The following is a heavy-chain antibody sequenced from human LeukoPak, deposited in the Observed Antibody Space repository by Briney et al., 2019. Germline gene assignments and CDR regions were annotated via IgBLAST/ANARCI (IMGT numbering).Heavy chain of an antibody. CDR2: ISGSGGRT. Sequence: GGSLRLSCATSGFTSSSYAMSWVRQAPGKGLEWVSGISGSGGRTYYADSVKGRFTISRDNSKNTLYLQMNSLRAEDTAVYYCAREDPITMIVVTNDYWGQGTLVTVSS. V-gene: IGHV3-23*01. J-gene: IGHJ4*02. D-gene: IGHD3-22*01. CDR3: AREDPITMIVVTNDY. CDR1: GFTSSSYA.